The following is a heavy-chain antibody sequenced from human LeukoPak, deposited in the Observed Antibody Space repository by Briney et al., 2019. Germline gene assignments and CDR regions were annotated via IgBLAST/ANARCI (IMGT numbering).Heavy chain of an antibody. CDR2: INPNSGGT. Sequence: GASVKVSCKASGYTFTSYGISWLRQALGKGLEWMGWINPNSGGTNYAQKLQGRVTMTTDTSTSTAYMELRSLRSDDTAVYYCARDLGMGYYYMDVWGKGTTVTVSS. J-gene: IGHJ6*03. V-gene: IGHV1-18*01. D-gene: IGHD3-3*01. CDR1: GYTFTSYG. CDR3: ARDLGMGYYYMDV.